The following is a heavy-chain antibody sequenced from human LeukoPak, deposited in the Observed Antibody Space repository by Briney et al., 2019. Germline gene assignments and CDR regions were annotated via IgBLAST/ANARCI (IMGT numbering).Heavy chain of an antibody. D-gene: IGHD5-12*01. CDR3: AKKRSGYAYDAFDI. CDR2: FSGSDTTT. V-gene: IGHV3-23*01. J-gene: IGHJ3*02. Sequence: PSETLSLTCTVSGGSISSSSYYWGWIRQPPGKGLEWVSAFSGSDTTTYYADSVKGRFTISRDNSKNTLFLQMNTLRAEDTAVYYCAKKRSGYAYDAFDIWGQGTMVTVSS. CDR1: GGSISSSSYY.